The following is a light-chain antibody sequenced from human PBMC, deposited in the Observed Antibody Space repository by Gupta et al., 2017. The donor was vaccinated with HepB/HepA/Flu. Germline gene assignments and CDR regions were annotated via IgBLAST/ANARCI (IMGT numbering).Light chain of an antibody. Sequence: QSVLTQPHSASGTPGQRVSIPCSGSSSNIGSYTVNWYQQPPGTAPKLLIYSTNQRPSGVPDRFSGSKSGTSASLAISGLPSEDEADYYCAAWDDILNAVVFGGGTKLTVL. CDR2: STN. J-gene: IGLJ2*01. CDR3: AAWDDILNAVV. CDR1: SSNIGSYT. V-gene: IGLV1-44*01.